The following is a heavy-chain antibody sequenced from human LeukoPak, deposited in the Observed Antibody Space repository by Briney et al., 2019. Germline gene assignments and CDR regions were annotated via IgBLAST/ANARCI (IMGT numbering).Heavy chain of an antibody. CDR1: GYSFTSYW. D-gene: IGHD3-22*01. CDR3: VRHLTSQYHYNFSDSYYVPGRIDY. V-gene: IGHV5-51*01. CDR2: IYPGDSDI. J-gene: IGHJ4*02. Sequence: GDSLKISCQGSGYSFTSYWIGWVRQMPGKGLEWMGIIYPGDSDIRYSPSFQGQVTISADKSIKTAHLQWSSPKASDTAMYYCVRHLTSQYHYNFSDSYYVPGRIDYWGQGTLVTVSS.